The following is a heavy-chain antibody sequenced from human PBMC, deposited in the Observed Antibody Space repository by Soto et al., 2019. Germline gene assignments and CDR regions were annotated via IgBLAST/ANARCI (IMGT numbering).Heavy chain of an antibody. CDR3: ASSWLAVAGTEYGMDV. Sequence: ASVKVSCKASGYTFTSYAMHWVRQAPGQRLEWMGWINAGNGNTKYSQKFQGRVTITRDTSASTAYMELSSLRSEDTAVYYCASSWLAVAGTEYGMDVWGQGTTVTVSS. CDR2: INAGNGNT. V-gene: IGHV1-3*01. J-gene: IGHJ6*02. CDR1: GYTFTSYA. D-gene: IGHD6-19*01.